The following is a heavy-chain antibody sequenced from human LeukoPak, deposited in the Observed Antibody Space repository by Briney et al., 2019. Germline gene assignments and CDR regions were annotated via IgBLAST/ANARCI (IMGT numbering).Heavy chain of an antibody. V-gene: IGHV3-49*04. CDR1: GFTFGDYA. J-gene: IGHJ6*04. D-gene: IGHD3-3*01. CDR2: IRSKAYGGTT. Sequence: GESLKISCTASGFTFGDYAMSWVRQAPGKGLEWVGFIRSKAYGGTTEYAASVKGRFTISRDDSKSIAYLQMNSLKTEDTAVYYCTRELRFDVWGKGTTVTISS. CDR3: TRELRFDV.